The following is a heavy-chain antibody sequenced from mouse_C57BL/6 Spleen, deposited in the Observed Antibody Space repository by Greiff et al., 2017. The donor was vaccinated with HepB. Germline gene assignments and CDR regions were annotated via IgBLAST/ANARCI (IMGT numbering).Heavy chain of an antibody. V-gene: IGHV5-9-1*02. D-gene: IGHD1-1*01. CDR2: ISSGGDYI. CDR1: GFTFSSYA. J-gene: IGHJ2*01. Sequence: EVKVEESGEGLVKPGGSLKLSCAASGFTFSSYAMSWVRQTPEKRLEWVAYISSGGDYIYYADTVKGRFTISRDNARNTLYLQMSSLKSEDTAMYYCTRGGGSELYYFDYWGQGTTLTVSS. CDR3: TRGGGSELYYFDY.